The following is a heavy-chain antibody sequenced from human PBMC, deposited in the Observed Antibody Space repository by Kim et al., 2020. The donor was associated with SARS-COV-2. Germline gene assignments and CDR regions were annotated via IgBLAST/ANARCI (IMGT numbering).Heavy chain of an antibody. CDR3: AKYPSSSWYFESFDY. D-gene: IGHD6-13*01. J-gene: IGHJ4*02. Sequence: ESVKGRFTISRDNSKNTLYLQMNSLRAEDTAVYYCAKYPSSSWYFESFDYWGQGTLVTVSS. V-gene: IGHV3-23*01.